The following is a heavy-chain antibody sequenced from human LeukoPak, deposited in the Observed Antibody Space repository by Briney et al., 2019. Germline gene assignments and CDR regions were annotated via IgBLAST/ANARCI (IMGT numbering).Heavy chain of an antibody. Sequence: GRSQRLSCGASGFSFSTYGMHWVRQAPGKGLEWVALIWNAGTNTYYADSVKGRFTISRDNSKNTLYLQMNSLRAEDTAVYYCVGDTPPGGDYYFDYWGQGTLVIVSS. D-gene: IGHD3-16*01. CDR1: GFSFSTYG. CDR2: IWNAGTNT. V-gene: IGHV3-33*01. J-gene: IGHJ4*02. CDR3: VGDTPPGGDYYFDY.